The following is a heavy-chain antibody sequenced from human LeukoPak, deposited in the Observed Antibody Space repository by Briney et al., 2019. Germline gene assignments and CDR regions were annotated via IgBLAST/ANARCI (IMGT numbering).Heavy chain of an antibody. Sequence: PGGSLRLSCAASGFTFSSYAMHWVRQAPGKGLEYVSAISSNGGSTYYANSVKGRFTICRDNSKNTLYLQMGSLRAEDMAVYYCARCRSSSWYEPYFDYWGQGTLVTVSS. CDR1: GFTFSSYA. CDR2: ISSNGGST. D-gene: IGHD6-13*01. V-gene: IGHV3-64*01. CDR3: ARCRSSSWYEPYFDY. J-gene: IGHJ4*02.